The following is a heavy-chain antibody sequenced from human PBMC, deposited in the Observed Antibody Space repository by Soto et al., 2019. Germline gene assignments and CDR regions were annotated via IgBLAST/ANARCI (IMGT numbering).Heavy chain of an antibody. CDR2: IKGDGSEK. V-gene: IGHV3-7*01. CDR3: GRDEVRNGVGV. CDR1: GFTFTSYW. Sequence: GGSLRLSCGASGFTFTSYWISWVRQAPGKGLEWVANIKGDGSEKRYVDSVKGRLTISRDNAKNSVYLQMNSLRVEDTALYYCGRDEVRNGVGVWGQGTTVTVSS. J-gene: IGHJ6*02.